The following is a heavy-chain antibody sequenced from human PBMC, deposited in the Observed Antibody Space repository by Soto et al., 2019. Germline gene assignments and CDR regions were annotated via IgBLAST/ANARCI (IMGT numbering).Heavy chain of an antibody. CDR3: ARPRLTGVRGVVGSYNGMDV. CDR1: GYTFTSYW. D-gene: IGHD3-10*01. Sequence: GESLKISCKGFGYTFTSYWIGWVRQMPGKGLEWMGIIYPGDSDTRYSPSFQGQVTISADKSISTAYLQWSSLKASDTAMYYCARPRLTGVRGVVGSYNGMDVWGQGTTVTVSS. CDR2: IYPGDSDT. V-gene: IGHV5-51*01. J-gene: IGHJ6*02.